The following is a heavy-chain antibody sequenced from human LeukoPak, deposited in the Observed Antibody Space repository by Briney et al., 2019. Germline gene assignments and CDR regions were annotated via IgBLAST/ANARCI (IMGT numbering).Heavy chain of an antibody. J-gene: IGHJ4*02. D-gene: IGHD6-19*01. CDR1: GGSISSSNW. Sequence: SETLSLTCAVSGGSISSSNWWSWVRQPPGKGLEWIGEIYHSGSTNYNPSLKSRVTISVDKSKNQFSLKLSSVIAADTAVYYCARARNTRIAVAGFDYWGQGTLVTVSS. CDR3: ARARNTRIAVAGFDY. CDR2: IYHSGST. V-gene: IGHV4-4*02.